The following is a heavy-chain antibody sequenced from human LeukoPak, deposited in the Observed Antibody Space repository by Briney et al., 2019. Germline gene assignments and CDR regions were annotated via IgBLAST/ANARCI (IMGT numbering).Heavy chain of an antibody. J-gene: IGHJ6*02. Sequence: SQTLSLTCAISGDSVSSGTSAWNWIRQSPSRGLEWLGGTYYRSKWYYEYSVSVKSRITVNADTSRNQFSLQLTSMTPDDTAVYYCARDPGYCYGFDVWGQGTTVTVSS. D-gene: IGHD2-15*01. CDR1: GDSVSSGTSA. CDR2: TYYRSKWYY. CDR3: ARDPGYCYGFDV. V-gene: IGHV6-1*01.